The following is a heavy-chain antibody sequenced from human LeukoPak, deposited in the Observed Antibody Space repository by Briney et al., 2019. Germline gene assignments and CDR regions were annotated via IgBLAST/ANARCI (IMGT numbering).Heavy chain of an antibody. CDR3: ARDPWPVAESSYYYYYMDV. CDR2: ISSSSSYI. J-gene: IGHJ6*03. CDR1: GFTFSSYS. V-gene: IGHV3-21*01. D-gene: IGHD2-21*01. Sequence: GGSLRLSCAASGFTFSSYSMNWVRQAPGKGLEWVSSISSSSSYIYYADSVKGRFTISRDNAKNSLYLQMNSLRAEDTAVYYCARDPWPVAESSYYYYYMDVWGKGTTVTVSS.